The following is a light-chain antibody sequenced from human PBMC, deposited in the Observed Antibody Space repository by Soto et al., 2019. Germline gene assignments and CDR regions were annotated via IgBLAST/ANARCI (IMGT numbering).Light chain of an antibody. CDR3: SSYTSSRILGV. J-gene: IGLJ2*01. Sequence: QSALTQPPSASGSPGQSVTISCTGTSSDVGAYKYVSWYQQYPGKAPKLMLYEVTKRPSGVPDRFSGSKSGNTASLTISGLLAEDEADYYCSSYTSSRILGVFGGGTKLTVL. CDR1: SSDVGAYKY. CDR2: EVT. V-gene: IGLV2-8*01.